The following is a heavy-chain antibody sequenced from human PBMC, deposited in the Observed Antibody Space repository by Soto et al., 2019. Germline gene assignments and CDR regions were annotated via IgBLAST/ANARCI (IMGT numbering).Heavy chain of an antibody. Sequence: QVKLVQSGAAVKKPGASVKVSCKAFGYTFTSYGITWVRQAPGQGLEWMGWISTSHGYTSYAQKVQGRVTMTRDTATSTAYMELRSLRSDDTAVYYCVKDRDLSGRVSGYWGQGTLVTVSS. CDR2: ISTSHGYT. D-gene: IGHD1-26*01. CDR1: GYTFTSYG. CDR3: VKDRDLSGRVSGY. J-gene: IGHJ4*02. V-gene: IGHV1-18*01.